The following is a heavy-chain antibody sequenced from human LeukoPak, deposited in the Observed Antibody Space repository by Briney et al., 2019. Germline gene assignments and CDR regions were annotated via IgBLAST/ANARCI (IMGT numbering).Heavy chain of an antibody. Sequence: SETLSLTCTVSGYSISSGYYWGWIRQPPGKGLEWIGSIYHSGSTYYNPSLKSRVTISVDTSKNQFSLKLSSVTAAGTAVYYCARAVAGTFDYWGQGTLVTVSS. CDR3: ARAVAGTFDY. J-gene: IGHJ4*02. CDR1: GYSISSGYY. V-gene: IGHV4-38-2*02. D-gene: IGHD6-19*01. CDR2: IYHSGST.